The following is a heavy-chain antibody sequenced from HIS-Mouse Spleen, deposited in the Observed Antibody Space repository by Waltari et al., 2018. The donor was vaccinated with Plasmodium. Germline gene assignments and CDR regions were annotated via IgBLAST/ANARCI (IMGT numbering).Heavy chain of an antibody. Sequence: QLQLQESGPGLVKPSETLSLTCTVSGGSISSSSYYWGWIRQPPGKGLEWIGSIYYSGSTYYNPYLKSRVTISVDTSKIQFSLKLSSVTAADTAVYYCARRGGSYYYFDYWGQGTLVTVSS. J-gene: IGHJ4*02. V-gene: IGHV4-39*01. D-gene: IGHD1-26*01. CDR2: IYYSGST. CDR3: ARRGGSYYYFDY. CDR1: GGSISSSSYY.